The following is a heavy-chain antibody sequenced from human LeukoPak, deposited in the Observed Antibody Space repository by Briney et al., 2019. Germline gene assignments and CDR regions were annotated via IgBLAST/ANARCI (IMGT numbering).Heavy chain of an antibody. CDR2: FSSSSSYI. CDR3: ARERYSEKNYYYYGMDV. D-gene: IGHD2-15*01. Sequence: PGGSLRLSCAASGFTFSSYSMNWVRQAPGKGLEWVSFFSSSSSYIYYADSVKGRFTISRDNAKNSLYLQMNSLRAEDTAVYYCARERYSEKNYYYYGMDVWGQGTTVTVSS. J-gene: IGHJ6*02. V-gene: IGHV3-21*01. CDR1: GFTFSSYS.